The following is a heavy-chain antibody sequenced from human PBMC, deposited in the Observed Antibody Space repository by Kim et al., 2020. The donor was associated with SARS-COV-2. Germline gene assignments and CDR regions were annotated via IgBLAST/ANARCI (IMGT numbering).Heavy chain of an antibody. CDR1: GGTFSSYA. CDR3: ARGRNYYGSGSYRTNGMDV. J-gene: IGHJ6*02. V-gene: IGHV1-69*13. CDR2: IIPIFGTA. D-gene: IGHD3-10*01. Sequence: SVKVSCKASGGTFSSYAISWVRQAPGQGLEWMGGIIPIFGTANYAQKFQGRVTITADESTSTAYMELSSLRSEDTAVYYCARGRNYYGSGSYRTNGMDVWGQGTTVTVSS.